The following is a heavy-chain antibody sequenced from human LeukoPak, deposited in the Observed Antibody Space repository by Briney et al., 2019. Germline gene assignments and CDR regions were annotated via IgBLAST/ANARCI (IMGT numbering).Heavy chain of an antibody. Sequence: ASVKVSYKASGGTFSSYAISWVRQAPGQGLEWMGGIIPILGIANYAQKFQGRVTITADKSTGTAYMELSSLRSEDTAVYYCARDLHGSSGWYGYWGQGTLVTVSS. CDR1: GGTFSSYA. CDR2: IIPILGIA. D-gene: IGHD6-19*01. J-gene: IGHJ4*02. V-gene: IGHV1-69*04. CDR3: ARDLHGSSGWYGY.